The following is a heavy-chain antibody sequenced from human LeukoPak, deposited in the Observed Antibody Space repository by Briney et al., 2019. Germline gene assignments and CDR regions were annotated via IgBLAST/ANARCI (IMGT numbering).Heavy chain of an antibody. Sequence: SVKVSCKASGYTFPNYGINWVGQAPAQGLEWMGWISLDSGNTGYAQGVQGRVTLTTDTSTSTAYMELRSLRSDDTAVYFCARVTYLRPYQLDYWGQGTLVSISS. CDR3: ARVTYLRPYQLDY. D-gene: IGHD2-2*01. CDR2: ISLDSGNT. J-gene: IGHJ4*02. CDR1: GYTFPNYG. V-gene: IGHV1-18*01.